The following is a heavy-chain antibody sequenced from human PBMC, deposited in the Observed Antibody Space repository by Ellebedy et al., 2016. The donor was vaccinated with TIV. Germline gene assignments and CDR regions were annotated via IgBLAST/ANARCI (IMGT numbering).Heavy chain of an antibody. CDR1: GYTFTGHY. V-gene: IGHV1-2*02. Sequence: AASVKVSCKASGYTFTGHYIHWVRQAPGQGLEWVGWINPNSGDTKYAQKFQGRVTMTRDTSITTADMELSRLISGDPAVYYCARDSNSGWNLDYWGQGTLVTVSS. D-gene: IGHD6-19*01. CDR3: ARDSNSGWNLDY. J-gene: IGHJ4*02. CDR2: INPNSGDT.